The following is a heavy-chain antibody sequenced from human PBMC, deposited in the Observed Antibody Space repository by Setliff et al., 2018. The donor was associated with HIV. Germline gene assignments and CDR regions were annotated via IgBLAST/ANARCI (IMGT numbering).Heavy chain of an antibody. V-gene: IGHV1-46*01. Sequence: ASVKVSCKASGYTFTSYPMHWVRQAPGQGLEWMGVINTSGGSAGYAEKFRGRVTMTRDTSTNTVYMDLRNLRSEDTAVYYCARNRGDASGWYAGDYWGHGTQVTVSS. CDR1: GYTFTSYP. J-gene: IGHJ4*01. CDR2: INTSGGSA. CDR3: ARNRGDASGWYAGDY. D-gene: IGHD6-19*01.